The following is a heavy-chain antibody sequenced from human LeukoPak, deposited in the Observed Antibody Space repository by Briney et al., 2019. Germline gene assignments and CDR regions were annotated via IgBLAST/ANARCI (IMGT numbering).Heavy chain of an antibody. CDR1: GGSISSSSYY. D-gene: IGHD6-13*01. V-gene: IGHV4-39*02. CDR3: AGDGRRYSSKNWFDP. CDR2: NCYSGST. Sequence: PSETLSLTCTVSGGSISSSSYYWGWIRQPPGTGLEWIGSNCYSGSTYYNPSLKSRVTISVDTSKNQFSLKLSSVTAADTAVYYCAGDGRRYSSKNWFDPWGQGTLVTVSS. J-gene: IGHJ5*02.